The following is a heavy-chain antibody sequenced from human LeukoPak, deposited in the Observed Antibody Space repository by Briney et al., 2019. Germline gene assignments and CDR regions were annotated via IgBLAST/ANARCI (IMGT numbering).Heavy chain of an antibody. CDR3: AKAGADITIFGVVIKSSAPFDY. V-gene: IGHV3-9*01. J-gene: IGHJ4*02. D-gene: IGHD3-3*01. Sequence: PGRSLRLSCAASGFTFDDYAMHWVRQAPGKGLEWVSGISWNSGSIGYADSVKGRFTIPRDNAKNSLYLQMNSLRAEDTALYYCAKAGADITIFGVVIKSSAPFDYWGQGTLVTVSS. CDR2: ISWNSGSI. CDR1: GFTFDDYA.